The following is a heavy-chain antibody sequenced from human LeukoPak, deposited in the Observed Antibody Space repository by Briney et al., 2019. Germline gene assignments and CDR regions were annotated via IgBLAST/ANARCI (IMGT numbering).Heavy chain of an antibody. V-gene: IGHV4-4*07. CDR2: IYTSGST. D-gene: IGHD2-2*01. CDR3: ARVNGYCSSTSCYYFFDY. J-gene: IGHJ4*02. Sequence: PSETLSLTCAVSGGSISSYYWTWIRQPAGKGLEWIGRIYTSGSTNYNPSLKSRVTMSVDTSKNQFSLKLSSVTAADTAVYYCARVNGYCSSTSCYYFFDYWGQGTLVTVSS. CDR1: GGSISSYY.